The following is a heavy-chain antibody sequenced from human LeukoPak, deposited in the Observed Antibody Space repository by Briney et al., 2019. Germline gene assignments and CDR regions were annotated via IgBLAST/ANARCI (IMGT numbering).Heavy chain of an antibody. D-gene: IGHD3-22*01. CDR3: ARVTYYYDSSGYSTYGMDV. J-gene: IGHJ6*02. CDR2: ISYSGST. CDR1: GGTISSYY. Sequence: SSETLCLTCTVSGGTISSYYWSWIRQPPGKGLEWVGYISYSGSTNYNPSLKSRVTISVDTSKNQFSLKLGSVTAADTAVYYCARVTYYYDSSGYSTYGMDVWGQGTTVTVSS. V-gene: IGHV4-59*01.